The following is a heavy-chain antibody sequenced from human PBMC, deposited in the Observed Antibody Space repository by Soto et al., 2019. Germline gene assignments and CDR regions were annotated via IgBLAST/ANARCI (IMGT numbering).Heavy chain of an antibody. CDR3: ARDGVGTTTYFGYFDY. CDR1: AVTCTGFG. J-gene: IGHJ4*02. CDR2: IRFDGSNT. D-gene: IGHD1-26*01. Sequence: GRSLRLSCAASAVTCTGFGMHWVRQAPGKGLEWVAVIRFDGSNTYYADSVKGRFTISRDNPKNMLYLQTNSLRAEDTAIYYYARDGVGTTTYFGYFDYWGLGTLVTVSS. V-gene: IGHV3-33*01.